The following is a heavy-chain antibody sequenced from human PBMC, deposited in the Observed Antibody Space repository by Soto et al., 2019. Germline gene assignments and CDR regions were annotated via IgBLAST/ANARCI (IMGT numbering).Heavy chain of an antibody. CDR3: SSDTFGLRDT. V-gene: IGHV3-74*01. CDR2: INPDGTKT. CDR1: GFTFSAYG. D-gene: IGHD3-3*01. J-gene: IGHJ5*02. Sequence: PGGSLRLSCAVSGFTFSAYGMHWVRQTPGKGLVWVSRINPDGTKTNYADSVEGRFTISRDNAKSTLYLQMNSLSAEDTAIYFCSSDTFGLRDTWGQGTRVTVSS.